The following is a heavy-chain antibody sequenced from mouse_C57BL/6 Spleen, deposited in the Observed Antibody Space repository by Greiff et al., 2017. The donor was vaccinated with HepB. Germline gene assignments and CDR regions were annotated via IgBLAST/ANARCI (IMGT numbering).Heavy chain of an antibody. CDR1: GYTFTSYW. V-gene: IGHV1-55*01. D-gene: IGHD2-14*01. J-gene: IGHJ2*01. CDR2: IYPGSGST. CDR3: ARGPGYGYYFDY. Sequence: QVHVKQPGAELVKPGASVKMSCKASGYTFTSYWITWVKQRPGQGLEWIGDIYPGSGSTNYNEKFKSKATLTVDTTSSTSYKQLSSLTSEDSAVYYCARGPGYGYYFDYWGQGTTLTVSS.